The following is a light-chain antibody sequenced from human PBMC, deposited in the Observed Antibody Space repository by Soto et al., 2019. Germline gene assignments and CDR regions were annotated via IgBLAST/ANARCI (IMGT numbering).Light chain of an antibody. CDR1: SSDVGGYNY. J-gene: IGLJ2*01. CDR3: CSYTTTSTYV. V-gene: IGLV2-14*01. Sequence: QSVLTQPASVSGSPGQSITISCTGTSSDVGGYNYVSWYQQHPGKVPKLMIYEVFRRPSGISDRFSGSKSGNTASLTISGLXAEXXADYYCCSYTTTSTYVFGGGTKLTVL. CDR2: EVF.